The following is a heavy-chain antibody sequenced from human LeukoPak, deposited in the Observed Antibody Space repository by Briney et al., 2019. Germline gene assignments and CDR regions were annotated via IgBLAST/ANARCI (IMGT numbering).Heavy chain of an antibody. Sequence: GGSLRLSCAASGFTFSPYWMHWVRRAPGKGLVWVSHINPDGTTTSYADSVKGRFTISRDNAQNTLYLQMNSLRAEDTAVYYCARGTALQDYWGQGTLVTVSS. D-gene: IGHD2-2*02. J-gene: IGHJ4*02. V-gene: IGHV3-74*01. CDR1: GFTFSPYW. CDR3: ARGTALQDY. CDR2: INPDGTTT.